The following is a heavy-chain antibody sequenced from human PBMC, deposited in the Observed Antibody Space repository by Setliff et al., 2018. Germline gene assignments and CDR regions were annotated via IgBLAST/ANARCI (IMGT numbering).Heavy chain of an antibody. J-gene: IGHJ6*02. V-gene: IGHV4-39*07. CDR2: IYYSGST. CDR3: ARETTYSSSWYGDYYYYYGMDV. Sequence: SETLSLTCTVSGGSISSSSYYWGWIRQPPGKGLEWIGSIYYSGSTYYNPSLKSRVTISVDTSKNQFSLKLSSVTAADTAVYYCARETTYSSSWYGDYYYYYGMDVWGQGTTVTVSS. D-gene: IGHD6-13*01. CDR1: GGSISSSSYY.